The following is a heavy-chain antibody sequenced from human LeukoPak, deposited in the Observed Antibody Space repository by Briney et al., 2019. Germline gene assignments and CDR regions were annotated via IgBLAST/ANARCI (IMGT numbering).Heavy chain of an antibody. CDR3: ARHGWCGDFGY. V-gene: IGHV4-59*08. CDR1: GGSISSYY. D-gene: IGHD3-10*01. J-gene: IGHJ4*02. CDR2: IYYSGST. Sequence: SETLSLSCTVSGGSISSYYWSWIRQPPGKGLEWIGFIYYSGSTNYTHSLKSRVTISRDTSKNPFSLKLSSVTAEDTALYYCARHGWCGDFGYGGQGTLVTVSA.